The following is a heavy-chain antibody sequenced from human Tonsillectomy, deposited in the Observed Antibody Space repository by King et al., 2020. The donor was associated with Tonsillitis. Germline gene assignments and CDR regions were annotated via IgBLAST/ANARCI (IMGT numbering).Heavy chain of an antibody. CDR3: ARAVPPDAFDI. D-gene: IGHD1-14*01. J-gene: IGHJ3*02. V-gene: IGHV3-74*01. Sequence: VQLVESGGGLVQPGGSLRLSCAASGFTFSSYWMHWVRQAPGKGMVWGSRINSDGSSTSYADSVKGRFTISIDNAKNTLYLQMNSLRAEDTAVYYCARAVPPDAFDIWGQGTMVTVSS. CDR1: GFTFSSYW. CDR2: INSDGSST.